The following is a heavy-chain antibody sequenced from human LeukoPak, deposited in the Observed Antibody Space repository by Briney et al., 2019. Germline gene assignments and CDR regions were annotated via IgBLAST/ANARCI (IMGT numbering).Heavy chain of an antibody. CDR2: IYHSGST. CDR1: GGSISSGGYS. CDR3: ARGYYDSSGFFFDY. D-gene: IGHD3-22*01. J-gene: IGHJ4*02. Sequence: SETLSLTCAVSGGSISSGGYSWSWIRQPPGKGLEWIGYIYHSGSTYYNPSLKSRVTISVDRSKNQFSLKLSSVTAADTAVYYCARGYYDSSGFFFDYWGQGTLVTVSS. V-gene: IGHV4-30-2*01.